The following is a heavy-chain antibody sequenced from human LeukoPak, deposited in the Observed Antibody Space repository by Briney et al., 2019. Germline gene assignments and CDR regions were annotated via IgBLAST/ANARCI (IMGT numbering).Heavy chain of an antibody. CDR3: ARDPSRIYYYYYMDV. V-gene: IGHV3-21*01. CDR2: ISSSSSYI. J-gene: IGHJ6*03. Sequence: GGSLRPSCAASGFTFSSYSMNWVRQAPGKGLEWVSSISSSSSYIYYADSVKGRFTISRDNAKNSLYLQMNSLRAEDTAVYYCARDPSRIYYYYYMDVWGKGTTVTVSS. D-gene: IGHD2-15*01. CDR1: GFTFSSYS.